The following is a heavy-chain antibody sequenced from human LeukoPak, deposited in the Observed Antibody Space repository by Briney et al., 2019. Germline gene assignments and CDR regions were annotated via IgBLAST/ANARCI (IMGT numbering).Heavy chain of an antibody. CDR2: IYYSGST. CDR3: ARSGTKTNGFDY. CDR1: GGSISTYY. Sequence: SETLSLTCTVSGGSISTYYWSWIRQPPGRGLEWIGYIYYSGSTNYSPSLQSRVTISVDTSRNQFSLRLSSVTAADTAMYYCARSGTKTNGFDYWGQGTLVTVSS. D-gene: IGHD2-8*01. V-gene: IGHV4-59*01. J-gene: IGHJ4*02.